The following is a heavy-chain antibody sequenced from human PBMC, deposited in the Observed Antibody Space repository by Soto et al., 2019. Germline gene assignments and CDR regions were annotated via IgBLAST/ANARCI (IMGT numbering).Heavy chain of an antibody. CDR3: ARDRGLLTVTTIPFFDY. CDR2: IIPIFGTA. D-gene: IGHD4-17*01. Sequence: QVQLVQSGAEVKKPGSSVKVSCKASGGTFSSYAISWVRQAPGQGLEWMGGIIPIFGTANYAQKMQGRVTITADESTSTAYMELSSLRSEDTAVYYCARDRGLLTVTTIPFFDYWGQGPLVTVSS. V-gene: IGHV1-69*12. CDR1: GGTFSSYA. J-gene: IGHJ4*02.